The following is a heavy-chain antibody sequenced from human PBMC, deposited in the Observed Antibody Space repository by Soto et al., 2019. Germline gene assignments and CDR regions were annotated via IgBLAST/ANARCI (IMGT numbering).Heavy chain of an antibody. Sequence: ASVKVSCKASGGTFSSYAISCVRQAPGQLLEWMLWIIPIFFTANYAQKFQGRVTITAYESTSTAYMELSSLRSEYTAVYYCARTQYSAFDIWGQGTMVTVSS. J-gene: IGHJ3*02. CDR3: ARTQYSAFDI. D-gene: IGHD5-18*01. CDR2: IIPIFFTA. V-gene: IGHV1-69*13. CDR1: GGTFSSYA.